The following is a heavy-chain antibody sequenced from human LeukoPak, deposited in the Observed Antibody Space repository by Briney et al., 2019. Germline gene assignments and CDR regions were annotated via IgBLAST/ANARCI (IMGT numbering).Heavy chain of an antibody. CDR1: GYTFTDHY. CDR2: VAPEDGET. Sequence: ASVKISCKVSGYTFTDHYMHWVQQAPGKGLEWMGLVAPEDGETIYAEKFQGRVTITADTSTDTAYMELSSLRSEDTAVYYCATEAGSTHNCSSTSCSGGYNWFDPWGQGTLVTVSS. J-gene: IGHJ5*02. D-gene: IGHD2-2*01. V-gene: IGHV1-69-2*01. CDR3: ATEAGSTHNCSSTSCSGGYNWFDP.